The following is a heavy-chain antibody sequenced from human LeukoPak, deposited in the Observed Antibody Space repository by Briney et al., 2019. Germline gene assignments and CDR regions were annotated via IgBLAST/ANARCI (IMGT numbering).Heavy chain of an antibody. CDR2: ISYDGRNK. J-gene: IGHJ4*02. D-gene: IGHD6-13*01. CDR1: GFTFISYG. V-gene: IGHV3-30*18. CDR3: AKERQQMVAFDY. Sequence: GGSLRLSWAASGFTFISYGMHWVRQAPGKGLEWVAVISYDGRNKYYADSVKGRFTISRDSSENTLYLQMDRLRDEDTAVYYGAKERQQMVAFDYWGQGTLVTVSS.